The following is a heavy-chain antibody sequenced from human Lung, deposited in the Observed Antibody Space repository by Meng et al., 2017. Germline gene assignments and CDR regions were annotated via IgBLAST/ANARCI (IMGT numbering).Heavy chain of an antibody. V-gene: IGHV3-74*01. CDR2: INTDGSST. J-gene: IGHJ4*02. CDR3: GRSDGYIRD. Sequence: EVQLAESGGGLVLPGGSLRLSCAASGFTFSTYWMHWARQAPGKGLVWVSHINTDGSSTNYADSVKGRFTISRDNAKNTLYLQMNSLRAEDTAVYYCGRSDGYIRDWGQGTLVTVSS. D-gene: IGHD5-24*01. CDR1: GFTFSTYW.